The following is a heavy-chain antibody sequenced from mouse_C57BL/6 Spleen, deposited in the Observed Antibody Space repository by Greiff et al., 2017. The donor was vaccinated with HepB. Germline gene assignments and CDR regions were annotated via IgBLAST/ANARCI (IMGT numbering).Heavy chain of an antibody. CDR3: ARAFYYDYDKDWYFDV. Sequence: VQLQQPGAELVKPGASVKLSCKASGYTFTSYWMHWVKQRPGQGLEWIGMIHPNSGSTNYNEKFKSKATLTVDKSSSTAYMQLSSLTSEDSAVYYCARAFYYDYDKDWYFDVWGTGTTVTVSS. CDR2: IHPNSGST. J-gene: IGHJ1*03. D-gene: IGHD2-4*01. V-gene: IGHV1-64*01. CDR1: GYTFTSYW.